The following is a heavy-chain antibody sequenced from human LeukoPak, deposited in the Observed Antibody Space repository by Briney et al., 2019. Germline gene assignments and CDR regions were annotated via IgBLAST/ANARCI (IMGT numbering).Heavy chain of an antibody. V-gene: IGHV4-34*01. CDR3: ARGPNYYGSGGWY. J-gene: IGHJ4*02. D-gene: IGHD3-10*01. CDR1: GGSFSGYY. CDR2: INHSGST. Sequence: SETLSLTCAVYGGSFSGYYWSWIRQPPGKGLEWIGEINHSGSTNYNPSLKSRVTISVDTSKNQFSLKLSSVTAADTAVYYCARGPNYYGSGGWYWGQGTLVTVSS.